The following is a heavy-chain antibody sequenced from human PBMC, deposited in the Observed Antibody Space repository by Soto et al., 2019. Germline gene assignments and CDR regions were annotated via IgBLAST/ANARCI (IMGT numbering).Heavy chain of an antibody. CDR3: ARDPAQYNWFDP. Sequence: GGSLRLSCEASGFTFSSYSMNWVRQAPGKGLEWISYISSSSTIYYADSVKGRFTISRDNAKKSLYLQMNSLRAEDTAVYYCARDPAQYNWFDPWGQGTLVTVSS. CDR2: ISSSSTI. V-gene: IGHV3-48*01. J-gene: IGHJ5*02. CDR1: GFTFSSYS.